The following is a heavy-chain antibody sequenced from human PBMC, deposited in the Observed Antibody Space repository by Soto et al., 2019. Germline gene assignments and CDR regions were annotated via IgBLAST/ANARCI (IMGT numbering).Heavy chain of an antibody. CDR2: MSFDGNSK. D-gene: IGHD2-21*01. V-gene: IGHV3-30-3*01. CDR3: TRGRSVIANEDFEY. CDR1: GFAISSYS. J-gene: IGHJ4*02. Sequence: QVQLVESGGGVVQPGTSLRLSCAASGFAISSYSMHWVRQAPGKGLEWVAAMSFDGNSKYFADSVKGRFMISRDTSKNTWSLEMESLGDEDSALYHCTRGRSVIANEDFEYWGQGTQVTVSS.